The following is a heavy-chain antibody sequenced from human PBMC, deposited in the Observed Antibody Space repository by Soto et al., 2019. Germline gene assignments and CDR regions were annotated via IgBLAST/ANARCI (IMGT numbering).Heavy chain of an antibody. Sequence: TSETLSLTCTVSGGSISGHYWIWIRQPPGEGMEWIGYIFYSGSTTYNNNPSLKSRVTISVDTSKNQFSLRLSSVTAADTAVYYSERVGSSGWSPDYWGRGTLVTVSS. CDR3: ERVGSSGWSPDY. V-gene: IGHV4-59*11. J-gene: IGHJ4*02. CDR2: IFYSGSTTY. CDR1: GGSISGHY. D-gene: IGHD6-19*01.